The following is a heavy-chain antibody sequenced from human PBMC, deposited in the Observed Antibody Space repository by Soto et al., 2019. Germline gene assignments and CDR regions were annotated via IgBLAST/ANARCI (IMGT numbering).Heavy chain of an antibody. Sequence: SETLSLTCAVSGGSISSSHWWGWVRQAPGKGLEWIGEIYHSGSTNYNPSLMSRITMSVDKSKNQFSVNLSSVTAADTAVYYCVRDADETAIVPAPWLVWGRGTMVTVSS. CDR3: VRDADETAIVPAPWLV. D-gene: IGHD2-21*02. J-gene: IGHJ6*02. CDR1: GGSISSSHW. V-gene: IGHV4-4*02. CDR2: IYHSGST.